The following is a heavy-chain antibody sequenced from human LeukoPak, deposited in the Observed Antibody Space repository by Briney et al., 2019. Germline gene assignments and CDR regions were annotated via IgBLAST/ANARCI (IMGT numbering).Heavy chain of an antibody. Sequence: PSETLSLTCTVSGGSISGYCWTWIRQPAGKGLEWIGRMYSLGSTNYNPALKSRLTMSLDTSKNQFSLKLSSVTAADTAVYYCTRGLRTDSGYVEGEDHWGQGTLVTVSS. J-gene: IGHJ4*02. D-gene: IGHD5-12*01. V-gene: IGHV4-4*07. CDR1: GGSISGYC. CDR2: MYSLGST. CDR3: TRGLRTDSGYVEGEDH.